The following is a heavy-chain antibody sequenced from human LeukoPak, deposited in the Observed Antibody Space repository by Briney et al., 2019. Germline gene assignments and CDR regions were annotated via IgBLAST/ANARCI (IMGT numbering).Heavy chain of an antibody. CDR1: GGSIISSDYH. CDR3: ARHYYDSSGYPASHFDY. J-gene: IGHJ4*02. Sequence: SETLSLTCTVSGGSIISSDYHWGWVRQPPGKGLEWIGTISYSGNTDYNPSLRSRVTISVDTSKNQFSLKLSSVTAADTAVYYCARHYYDSSGYPASHFDYWGQGTLVTVSS. CDR2: ISYSGNT. V-gene: IGHV4-39*01. D-gene: IGHD3-22*01.